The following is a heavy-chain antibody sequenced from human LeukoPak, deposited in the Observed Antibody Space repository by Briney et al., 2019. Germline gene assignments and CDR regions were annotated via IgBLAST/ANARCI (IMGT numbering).Heavy chain of an antibody. Sequence: PGGSLRLSCAASGFTFTNYWMSWVRQAPGKGLEWVANIKYDGSEKYYVDSVRGRFTISRDNAKSSLYLQMNSLRIEDTAVYYCARDWIPAGPSGGQGTLVTV. D-gene: IGHD6-13*01. CDR2: IKYDGSEK. V-gene: IGHV3-7*01. CDR3: ARDWIPAGPS. CDR1: GFTFTNYW. J-gene: IGHJ4*02.